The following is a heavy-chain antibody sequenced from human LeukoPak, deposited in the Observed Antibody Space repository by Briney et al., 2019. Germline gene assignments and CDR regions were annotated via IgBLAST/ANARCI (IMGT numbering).Heavy chain of an antibody. CDR1: GVSITSSTYF. Sequence: PSETLSLTFTVSGVSITSSTYFWGWIRQPPGKGLEWIGSIHNSGSTYYTPSLKSRVTISVDAAKNQVSLKLSSVTAADTAVYYCARRHYYDSSGYNKGIFDYWGQGTLVTVSS. CDR3: ARRHYYDSSGYNKGIFDY. D-gene: IGHD3-22*01. CDR2: IHNSGST. J-gene: IGHJ4*02. V-gene: IGHV4-39*01.